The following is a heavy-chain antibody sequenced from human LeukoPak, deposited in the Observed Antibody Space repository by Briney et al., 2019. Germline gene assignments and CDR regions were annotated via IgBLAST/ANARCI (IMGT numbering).Heavy chain of an antibody. J-gene: IGHJ3*02. D-gene: IGHD3-3*01. V-gene: IGHV4-61*02. CDR1: GGSISSGSYY. CDR3: ATEEYFTIFGVVSLGAFDI. Sequence: SETLSLTCTVSGGSISSGSYYWSWIRQPAGKGLEWIGRIYSSGSTNYNPSLKSRVTISLDTSKNQFSLKLNSVTAADTAVYYCATEEYFTIFGVVSLGAFDIWGQGTMVTVSS. CDR2: IYSSGST.